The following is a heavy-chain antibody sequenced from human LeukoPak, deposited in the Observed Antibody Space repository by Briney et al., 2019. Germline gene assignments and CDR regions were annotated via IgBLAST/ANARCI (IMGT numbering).Heavy chain of an antibody. CDR2: IYSGGST. Sequence: GGSLRLSCVASGFTFSNYAMSWVRQAPGKGLEWVSVIYSGGSTYYADSVKGRFTISRDNSKNTLYLQMNSLRAEDTAVYYCARDVGGRGDYWGQGTLVTVSS. J-gene: IGHJ4*02. CDR1: GFTFSNYA. V-gene: IGHV3-53*01. CDR3: ARDVGGRGDY. D-gene: IGHD5-24*01.